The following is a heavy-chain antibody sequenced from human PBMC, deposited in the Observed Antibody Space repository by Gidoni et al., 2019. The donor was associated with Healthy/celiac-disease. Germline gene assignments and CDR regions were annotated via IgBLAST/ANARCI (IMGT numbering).Heavy chain of an antibody. CDR1: GFTFSSYA. J-gene: IGHJ4*02. CDR2: ISYDGINK. CDR3: ARDTYYYDSSGYSAGLD. Sequence: QVQLVESGGGVVQPGRSLRLSCAASGFTFSSYAMHWVRQAPGKGLEWVAVISYDGINKYYADSVKGRFTISRDNSKNTLYLQMNSLRAEDTAVYYCARDTYYYDSSGYSAGLDWGQGTLVTVSS. D-gene: IGHD3-22*01. V-gene: IGHV3-30-3*01.